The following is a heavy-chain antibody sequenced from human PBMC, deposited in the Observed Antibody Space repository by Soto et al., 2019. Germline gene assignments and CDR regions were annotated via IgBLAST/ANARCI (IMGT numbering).Heavy chain of an antibody. CDR1: GFTFDDYT. J-gene: IGHJ6*02. Sequence: GGSLRLSCAASGFTFDDYTMHWVRQAPGKGLEWVSLISWDGGSTYYADSVKGRFTISRDNSKNSLYLQMNSLGTEDTALYYCAKDIDILTVPDCGGMDVWGQGTTVTVSS. V-gene: IGHV3-43*01. CDR3: AKDIDILTVPDCGGMDV. D-gene: IGHD3-9*01. CDR2: ISWDGGST.